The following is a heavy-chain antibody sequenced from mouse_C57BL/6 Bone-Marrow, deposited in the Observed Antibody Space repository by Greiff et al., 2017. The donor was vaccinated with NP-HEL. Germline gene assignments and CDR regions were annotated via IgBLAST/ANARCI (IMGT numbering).Heavy chain of an antibody. CDR3: TTRGGRNYFDY. CDR2: IDPENGDT. CDR1: GFNIKDDY. J-gene: IGHJ2*01. V-gene: IGHV14-4*01. Sequence: VQLQQSGAELVRPGASVKLSCTASGFNIKDDYMHWVKQRPEQGLEWIGWIDPENGDTEYASKFQGTATITADTSSNTAYLQLSSLTSEDTAVYYCTTRGGRNYFDYWGQGTTLTVSS.